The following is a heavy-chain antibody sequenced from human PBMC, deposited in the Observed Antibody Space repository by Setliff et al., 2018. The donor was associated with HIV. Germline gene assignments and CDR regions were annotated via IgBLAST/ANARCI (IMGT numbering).Heavy chain of an antibody. J-gene: IGHJ4*02. CDR3: ARGTYYNGGHLPLDS. V-gene: IGHV4-34*01. CDR2: INHSGNI. CDR1: GGAFNDYY. D-gene: IGHD2-8*01. Sequence: KPSETLSLTCAAYGGAFNDYYWNWIRQPPGEGLQWIGEINHSGNINYNPSLRSRVTMSVDTSKKQFSLNVTSVTAADTAVYYCARGTYYNGGHLPLDSWGQGARVTVSS.